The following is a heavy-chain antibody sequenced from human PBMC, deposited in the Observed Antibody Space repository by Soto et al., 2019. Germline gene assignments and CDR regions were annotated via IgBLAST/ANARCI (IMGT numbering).Heavy chain of an antibody. Sequence: QVQLQESGPGLVKPSGTLSLTCGVFGGSISNSNWWTWVRQPPGKGLEWIGEIYHTGSTNYNSSPMRRATISLDKPNTQFSLKLSSVTAADTAVYYCAHRPIVGAAIWGQGTLVTVSS. J-gene: IGHJ4*02. D-gene: IGHD1-26*01. CDR3: AHRPIVGAAI. CDR2: IYHTGST. V-gene: IGHV4-4*02. CDR1: GGSISNSNW.